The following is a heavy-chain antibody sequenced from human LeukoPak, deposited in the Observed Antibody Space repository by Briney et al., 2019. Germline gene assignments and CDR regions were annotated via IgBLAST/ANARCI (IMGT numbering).Heavy chain of an antibody. CDR2: IYYSGST. V-gene: IGHV4-59*01. Sequence: SETLSHTCTVSGGSISSYYWSWIRQPPGKGLEWIGYIYYSGSTNYIPSLKSRVTISVDTSKNQFSLKLSSVTAADTAVYYCARGPGYSSSWYYDYWGQGTLVTVSS. D-gene: IGHD6-13*01. J-gene: IGHJ4*02. CDR3: ARGPGYSSSWYYDY. CDR1: GGSISSYY.